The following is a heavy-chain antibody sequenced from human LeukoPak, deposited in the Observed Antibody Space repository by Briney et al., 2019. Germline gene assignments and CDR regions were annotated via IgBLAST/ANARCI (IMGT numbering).Heavy chain of an antibody. Sequence: GGSLRLSCAASGFTLRSYAMSWVRQAPGKGREWGSAISGSGGRTYPPDSVKGRFTISKDNSKNQLYPQMNSLRAEDTAVYYCAKELSWAGPPHHWGQGTLVTVSS. CDR1: GFTLRSYA. CDR2: ISGSGGRT. J-gene: IGHJ5*02. D-gene: IGHD3-16*01. CDR3: AKELSWAGPPHH. V-gene: IGHV3-23*01.